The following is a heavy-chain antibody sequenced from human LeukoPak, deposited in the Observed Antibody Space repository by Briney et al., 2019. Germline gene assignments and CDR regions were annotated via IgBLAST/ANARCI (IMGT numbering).Heavy chain of an antibody. CDR3: AKSLTVTTRIHSIDP. Sequence: GGSLRLSCAASGFAFSTYAMSWVRQAPGEGLEWVSSISGSGSNTYYADSVKGQFTISRDSSKSTLYLQMNSLRAEDTAVYYCAKSLTVTTRIHSIDPRGQGTLVTVSS. V-gene: IGHV3-23*01. J-gene: IGHJ4*02. CDR1: GFAFSTYA. CDR2: ISGSGSNT. D-gene: IGHD4-17*01.